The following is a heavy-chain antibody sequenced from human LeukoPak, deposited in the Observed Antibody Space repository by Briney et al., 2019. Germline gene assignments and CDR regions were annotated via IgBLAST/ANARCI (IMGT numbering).Heavy chain of an antibody. Sequence: SETLSLTCTVSGGSISSYYWSWIRQPPGKGLEWIGYIYYSGSTNYNPSLNSRVTLSVDTSKNQFSLKLSSVTAADTAVYYCARVQGCSGGSCYFSAFDIWGQGTMVTVSS. D-gene: IGHD2-15*01. V-gene: IGHV4-59*01. CDR3: ARVQGCSGGSCYFSAFDI. CDR1: GGSISSYY. J-gene: IGHJ3*02. CDR2: IYYSGST.